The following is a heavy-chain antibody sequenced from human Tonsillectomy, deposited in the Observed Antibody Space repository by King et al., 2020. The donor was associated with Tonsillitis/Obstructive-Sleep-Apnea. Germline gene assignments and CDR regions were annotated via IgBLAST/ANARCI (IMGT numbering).Heavy chain of an antibody. Sequence: VQLVESGGGVVQPGRSLRLSCAASGFTFSSYAMHWVRQAPGKGLEWVAVISYDGSNKYYADSVKGRFTISRDNSKNTLYLQMNSLRAEDTAEYYCARDESVAGVHWGQGTLVTVSS. D-gene: IGHD1-1*01. CDR1: GFTFSSYA. V-gene: IGHV3-30*01. CDR3: ARDESVAGVH. J-gene: IGHJ4*02. CDR2: ISYDGSNK.